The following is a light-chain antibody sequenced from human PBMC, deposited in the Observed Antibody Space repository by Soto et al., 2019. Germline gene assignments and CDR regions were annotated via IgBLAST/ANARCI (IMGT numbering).Light chain of an antibody. CDR1: QSLVYSDGHTY. CDR2: KVS. CDR3: MQGTHWPPIT. J-gene: IGKJ5*01. Sequence: DVVMTQSPLSLPVTLGQPASISCRSSQSLVYSDGHTYLNWFQQRPGQSPRRLIYKVSNRDSGVPDRISGSGSGTDFTLKISRVEAEDVGVYYCMQGTHWPPITFGQGTRLENK. V-gene: IGKV2-30*01.